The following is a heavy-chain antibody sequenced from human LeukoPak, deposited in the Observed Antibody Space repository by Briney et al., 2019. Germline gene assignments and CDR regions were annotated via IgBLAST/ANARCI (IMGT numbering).Heavy chain of an antibody. J-gene: IGHJ4*02. V-gene: IGHV1-2*02. CDR1: GYTLTGYY. CDR3: ARLRYDSSGYYF. D-gene: IGHD3-22*01. Sequence: GASVKVSCKASGYTLTGYYMHWVRQAPGQGLEWMGWMNPNSGGTKYAQKFQGRVTMTRDTSISTAYMELSRLRSDDTAVYYCARLRYDSSGYYFWGQGTLVTVSS. CDR2: MNPNSGGT.